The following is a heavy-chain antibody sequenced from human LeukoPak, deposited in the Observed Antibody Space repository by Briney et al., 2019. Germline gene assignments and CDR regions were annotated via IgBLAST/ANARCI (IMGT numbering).Heavy chain of an antibody. V-gene: IGHV5-51*01. D-gene: IGHD2-2*01. CDR3: ALQPGTDFDY. J-gene: IGHJ4*02. Sequence: GESLKISCKWSGYTFTTYWIGWVRQTPGKGLEWMGIINPSDSDTRYSPPSQGQVTISADKSINTAYLQWTSLKVSDTAMYYCALQPGTDFDYWGQGTLVSVSS. CDR1: GYTFTTYW. CDR2: INPSDSDT.